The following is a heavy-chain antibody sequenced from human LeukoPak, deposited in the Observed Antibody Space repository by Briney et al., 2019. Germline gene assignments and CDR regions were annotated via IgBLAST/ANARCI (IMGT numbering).Heavy chain of an antibody. CDR2: INPNSGGT. J-gene: IGHJ4*02. V-gene: IGHV1-2*02. D-gene: IGHD3-10*01. CDR3: ASKAHGSGSYYFGY. CDR1: GYTFTGYY. Sequence: GASVMVSCKASGYTFTGYYMRWVRQAPGQGLEWMGWINPNSGGTNYAQKFQGRVTMTRDTSISTAYMELSRLRSDDTAVYYCASKAHGSGSYYFGYWGQGTLVTVSS.